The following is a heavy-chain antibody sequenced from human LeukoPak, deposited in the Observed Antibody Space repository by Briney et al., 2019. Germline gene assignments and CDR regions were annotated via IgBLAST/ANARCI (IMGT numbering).Heavy chain of an antibody. V-gene: IGHV1-24*01. CDR2: FDPEDGET. CDR3: ATAGIAAAGRINWFDP. CDR1: GYTLTELS. D-gene: IGHD6-13*01. Sequence: ASVKVSCKVSGYTLTELSMHWVRQAPGKGLEWMGGFDPEDGETIYAQKFQGRVTMTEDASTDTAYMELSSLRSEDTAVYYCATAGIAAAGRINWFDPWGQGTLVTVSS. J-gene: IGHJ5*02.